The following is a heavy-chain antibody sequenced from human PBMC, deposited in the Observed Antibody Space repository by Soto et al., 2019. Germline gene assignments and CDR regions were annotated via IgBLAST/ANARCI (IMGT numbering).Heavy chain of an antibody. CDR3: AADAKAWQQMVPSDY. V-gene: IGHV1-58*01. J-gene: IGHJ4*02. Sequence: SVKVSCKASGFTFTSSAFQWVRQARGQRLEWIGWIAVGSGYTNYAQRFQDRVTLTRDMSTATTYMELSRLTSEDTAIYYCAADAKAWQQMVPSDYWGQGTLVTVSS. D-gene: IGHD2-8*01. CDR1: GFTFTSSA. CDR2: IAVGSGYT.